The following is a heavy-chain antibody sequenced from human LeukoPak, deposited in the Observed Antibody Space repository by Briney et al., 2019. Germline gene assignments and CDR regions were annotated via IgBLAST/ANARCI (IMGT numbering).Heavy chain of an antibody. CDR2: INPNSGGT. V-gene: IGHV1-2*02. J-gene: IGHJ4*02. CDR3: ARVRPELRYFDWLLLGPSDAEYYFDY. Sequence: ASVKVSCKASGYTFTGYYMHWVRQAPGQGLEWMGWINPNSGGTNYAQKFQGRVTMTRDTSISTAYMELSRLRSDDTAVYYCARVRPELRYFDWLLLGPSDAEYYFDYWGQGTLVTVSS. CDR1: GYTFTGYY. D-gene: IGHD3-9*01.